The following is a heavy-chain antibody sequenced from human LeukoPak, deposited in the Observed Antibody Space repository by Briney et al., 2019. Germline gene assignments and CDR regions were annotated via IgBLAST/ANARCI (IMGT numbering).Heavy chain of an antibody. CDR1: GFTFSSYG. J-gene: IGHJ5*02. CDR2: INSDGINT. Sequence: GGTLRLSCAASGFTFSSYGMSWVRQAPGKGLVWVSRINSDGINTSYADSVKGRFTNSRDNAKNTLNLQMNSLRAEDTAVYYCARGGFGARTPWNWFDPWGQGTLVTVSS. V-gene: IGHV3-74*01. CDR3: ARGGFGARTPWNWFDP. D-gene: IGHD3-16*01.